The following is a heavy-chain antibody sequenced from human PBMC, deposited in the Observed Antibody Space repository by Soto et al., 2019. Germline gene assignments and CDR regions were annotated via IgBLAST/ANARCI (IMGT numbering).Heavy chain of an antibody. Sequence: ASVKVSCKASGDTFKSDGFSWLRQAPGQGLEFVGWISSYSADRKYAQKFQDRVTMTTDPSTSTAYMEMRNLRSDDTAVYFCARVHNWNSALLYWGEGTLVTVSS. J-gene: IGHJ4*02. CDR3: ARVHNWNSALLY. D-gene: IGHD1-20*01. CDR1: GDTFKSDG. CDR2: ISSYSADR. V-gene: IGHV1-18*01.